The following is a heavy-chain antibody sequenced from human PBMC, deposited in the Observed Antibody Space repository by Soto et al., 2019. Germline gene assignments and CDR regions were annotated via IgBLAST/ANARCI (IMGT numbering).Heavy chain of an antibody. CDR3: ARGGFGAQTYYYYGMDV. V-gene: IGHV3-48*02. D-gene: IGHD3-10*01. CDR2: ISSSGSTI. Sequence: GGSLRLSCAASKFTFSNYIMNWVRQAPGKGLEWVSYISSSGSTIYYADSVKGRFTISRDNAENSLYLQMNSLRDEDTAVYYCARGGFGAQTYYYYGMDVWGQGTTVTVSS. J-gene: IGHJ6*02. CDR1: KFTFSNYI.